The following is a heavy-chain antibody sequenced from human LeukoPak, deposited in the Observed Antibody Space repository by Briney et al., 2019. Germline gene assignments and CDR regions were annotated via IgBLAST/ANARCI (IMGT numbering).Heavy chain of an antibody. J-gene: IGHJ4*02. CDR3: ARTKFTGELYYFDY. CDR1: GDSASSNSVA. Sequence: SQTLSLTCAISGDSASSNSVAWNWIRQSPSRGLEWLGRTYHRSKWYNDYAVSVKSRITINPDTSKNQFSLQLNSVTPEDTAAYYCARTKFTGELYYFDYWGQGTLVTVSS. V-gene: IGHV6-1*01. D-gene: IGHD2-8*02. CDR2: TYHRSKWYN.